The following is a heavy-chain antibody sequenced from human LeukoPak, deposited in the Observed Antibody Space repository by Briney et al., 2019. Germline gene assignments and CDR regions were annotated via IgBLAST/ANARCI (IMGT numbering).Heavy chain of an antibody. CDR1: GFTFSSYG. D-gene: IGHD2-15*01. Sequence: GGSLRLSCTASGFTFSSYGMHWVRQAPGKGLEWVAVISYDGSNKYYADSVKGRFTISRDNSKNTLYLQMNSLRAEDTAVYYCAKFEGYCSDGSCYDDAFDIWGQGTMVTVSS. J-gene: IGHJ3*02. CDR2: ISYDGSNK. CDR3: AKFEGYCSDGSCYDDAFDI. V-gene: IGHV3-30*18.